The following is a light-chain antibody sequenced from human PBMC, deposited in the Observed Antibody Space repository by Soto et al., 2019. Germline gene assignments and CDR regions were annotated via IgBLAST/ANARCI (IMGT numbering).Light chain of an antibody. CDR2: TNT. CDR1: TSNVGTYT. CDR3: AAWDDSLNIPV. V-gene: IGLV1-44*01. J-gene: IGLJ2*01. Sequence: QSVLTQPPSASGTPGQKVTISCSGSTSNVGTYTVDWYQQVPGAAPKLLIYTNTERPSGVPDRFSGSKSGTSASLAISGLQSEDEDDYYCAAWDDSLNIPVFGGGTKLTVL.